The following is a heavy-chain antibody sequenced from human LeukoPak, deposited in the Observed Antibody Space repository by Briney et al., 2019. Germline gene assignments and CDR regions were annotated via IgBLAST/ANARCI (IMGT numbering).Heavy chain of an antibody. CDR3: AGRYGSSWARDY. D-gene: IGHD6-13*01. CDR2: INHSGST. J-gene: IGHJ4*02. CDR1: GGSFSGYY. V-gene: IGHV4-34*01. Sequence: PSETLSLTCAVYGGSFSGYYWSWVRQPPGKGLEWIGEINHSGSTNYNPSLKSRVTISVDTSKNQFSLKLSSVTAADTAVYYCAGRYGSSWARDYWGQGTLVTVSS.